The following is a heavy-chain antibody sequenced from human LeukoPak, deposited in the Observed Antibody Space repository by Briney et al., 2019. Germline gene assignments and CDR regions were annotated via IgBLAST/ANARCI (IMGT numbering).Heavy chain of an antibody. CDR3: AASGYSYGYAGYFDY. V-gene: IGHV4-39*07. CDR1: GGLISLSYYY. CDR2: IYYSGTT. J-gene: IGHJ4*02. D-gene: IGHD5-18*01. Sequence: SETLSLTCSVSGGLISLSYYYWGWIRQTPGKGLEWIGSIYYSGTTSYRSSLKSRVTISVDTSKNQFSLKLSSVTAADTAVYYCAASGYSYGYAGYFDYWGQGTLVTVSS.